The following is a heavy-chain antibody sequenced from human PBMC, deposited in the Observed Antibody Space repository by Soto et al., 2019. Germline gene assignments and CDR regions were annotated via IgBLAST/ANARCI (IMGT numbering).Heavy chain of an antibody. CDR3: TTDSGMSPYSFDY. Sequence: GGSLRLSCATSGFTFSKAWVSWVRQAPGKGLEWVGRIMSKTDGGTTDYAAPVKGRFTISRDDSKSTLYLQMNSLKTEDTAFYYCTTDSGMSPYSFDYWGQGTLVTVSS. CDR2: IMSKTDGGTT. V-gene: IGHV3-15*01. CDR1: GFTFSKAW. J-gene: IGHJ4*02. D-gene: IGHD1-26*01.